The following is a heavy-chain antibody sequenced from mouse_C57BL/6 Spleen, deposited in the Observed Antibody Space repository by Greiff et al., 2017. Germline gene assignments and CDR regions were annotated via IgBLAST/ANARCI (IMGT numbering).Heavy chain of an antibody. CDR1: GYTFTSYW. Sequence: VQLQQPGAELVKPGASVKLSCKASGYTFTSYWMHWVKQRPGQGLEWIGMIHPKSGSTNYNEKFKSKATLTVDKSSSTAYMQLSSLTSEDSAVYYCARDDEEGYAMDYWGQGTSVTVSS. D-gene: IGHD2-12*01. CDR2: IHPKSGST. J-gene: IGHJ4*01. V-gene: IGHV1-64*01. CDR3: ARDDEEGYAMDY.